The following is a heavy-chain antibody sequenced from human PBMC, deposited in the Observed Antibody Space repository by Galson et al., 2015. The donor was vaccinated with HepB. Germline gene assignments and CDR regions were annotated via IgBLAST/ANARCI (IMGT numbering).Heavy chain of an antibody. D-gene: IGHD6-13*01. CDR2: IYSECST. J-gene: IGHJ4*02. CDR3: ARGRIATARVYYFDY. CDR1: GFSVSSNH. Sequence: SLRLSCTASGFSVSSNHMTWVRQAPGKGLEWVSVIYSECSTYYADSVKGRFTISRDNTKNTLFIQMNSLRAEDTAVYYCARGRIATARVYYFDYWGQGTLVTVSS. V-gene: IGHV3-53*01.